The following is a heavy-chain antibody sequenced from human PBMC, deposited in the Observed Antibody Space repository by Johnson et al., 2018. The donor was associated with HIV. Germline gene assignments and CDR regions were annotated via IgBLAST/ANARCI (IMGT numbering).Heavy chain of an antibody. D-gene: IGHD5-24*01. V-gene: IGHV3-13*01. CDR2: IGTAGDT. CDR1: GFTFTYYD. CDR3: ARWLQFYDAFDI. J-gene: IGHJ3*02. Sequence: VKLVESGGGLVQPGGSLRLSCAASGFTFTYYDMHWVRQATGKGLEWVSGIGTAGDTYYPGSVKGRFTISRENAKNSLYLQMNSLRAGDTAVYYCARWLQFYDAFDIWGQGTMVTVSS.